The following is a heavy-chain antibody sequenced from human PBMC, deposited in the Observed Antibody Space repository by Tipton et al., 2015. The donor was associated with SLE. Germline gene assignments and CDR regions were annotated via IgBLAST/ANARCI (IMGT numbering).Heavy chain of an antibody. CDR3: ARKWELLRGWYFDL. CDR2: INHSGST. CDR1: GGSFSGYY. D-gene: IGHD1-26*01. Sequence: LRLSCAVYGGSFSGYYWSWIRQPPGEGLEWIGEINHSGSTNYNPSLKSRVTISVDTSKNQFSLKLSSVTAADTAVYYCARKWELLRGWYFDLWGRGTLVTVSS. J-gene: IGHJ2*01. V-gene: IGHV4-34*01.